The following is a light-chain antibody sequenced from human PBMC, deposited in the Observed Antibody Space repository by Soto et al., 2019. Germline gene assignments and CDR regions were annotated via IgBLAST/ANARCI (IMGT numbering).Light chain of an antibody. Sequence: EIVLTQSPGTLSLSPGERATLSCRASPSVGSSNVAWYQQKPGQAPRLLIYDASIRATGIPDRFSGTGAGTDFTLSISRLEPEDFAVYYCQQYGTSSGTFGGGTKVEIK. CDR3: QQYGTSSGT. V-gene: IGKV3-20*01. J-gene: IGKJ4*01. CDR2: DAS. CDR1: PSVGSSN.